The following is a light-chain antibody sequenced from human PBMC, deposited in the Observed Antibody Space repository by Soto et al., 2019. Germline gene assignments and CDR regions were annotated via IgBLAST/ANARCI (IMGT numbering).Light chain of an antibody. CDR2: EVS. V-gene: IGLV2-14*01. CDR1: SSDIGGYNY. CDR3: CSYTSSSTLYV. Sequence: QSVLTQPASVSGSPGQSITISCAGTSSDIGGYNYVSWYQQHPGKAPKVMIYEVSNRPSGVSNRFSGSKSGNTASLTISGLQAEDEADYYCCSYTSSSTLYVCGSGTKVTVL. J-gene: IGLJ1*01.